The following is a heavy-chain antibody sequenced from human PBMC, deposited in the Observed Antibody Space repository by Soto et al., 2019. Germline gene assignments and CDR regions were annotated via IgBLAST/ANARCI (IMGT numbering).Heavy chain of an antibody. Sequence: QVQLQESGPGLVKPSQTLSLTCTVSGGSISSGGYYWSWIRQHPGKGLEWIGYIHYSGSTYYNPSRKSRVTKSVDTSKNKFSLKLRSVTAADTALYYCARTPRVVVPAAIWFDPWGQGNLVTVSS. V-gene: IGHV4-31*03. CDR2: IHYSGST. D-gene: IGHD2-2*01. CDR1: GGSISSGGYY. CDR3: ARTPRVVVPAAIWFDP. J-gene: IGHJ5*02.